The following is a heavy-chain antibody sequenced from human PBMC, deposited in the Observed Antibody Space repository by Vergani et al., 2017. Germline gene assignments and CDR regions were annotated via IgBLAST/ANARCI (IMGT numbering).Heavy chain of an antibody. CDR3: TRPERATIQYFDL. J-gene: IGHJ2*01. V-gene: IGHV3-73*02. Sequence: EVQLVESGGGLVQPGGSLKLSCAASGFTFSGSAMHWVRQASGKGLEWVGRIRSKANSYATAYAASVKGRFTISRDDSKNTAYLQMNSLKTEDTAVYYCTRPERATIQYFDLWGRGTLVTVSS. D-gene: IGHD5-24*01. CDR1: GFTFSGSA. CDR2: IRSKANSYAT.